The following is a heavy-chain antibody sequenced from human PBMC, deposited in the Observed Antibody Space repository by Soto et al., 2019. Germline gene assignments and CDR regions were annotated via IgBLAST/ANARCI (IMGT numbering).Heavy chain of an antibody. CDR2: ISSSSNYI. CDR1: GFTFSSYR. CDR3: AGPDCGRGYLRVF. V-gene: IGHV3-21*01. D-gene: IGHD3-22*01. J-gene: IGHJ4*02. Sequence: GGSLRLSCAASGFTFSSYRMNWVRQAPGKGLEWVSFISSSSNYIRYADSVKGRFTTSXVXXXXSXYXQXXXLRAXDTAVDYCAGPDCGRGYLRVFRGRGTLDTVSA.